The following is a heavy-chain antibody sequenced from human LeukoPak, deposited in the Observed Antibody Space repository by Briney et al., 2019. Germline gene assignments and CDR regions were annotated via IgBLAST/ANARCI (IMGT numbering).Heavy chain of an antibody. CDR3: ARGPGEEVAARLGYYYMDV. Sequence: PSETLSLTCALYGGSFSGYYWSWIRQPPGKGLEWIGEINHSGSTNYNPSLKSRVTISVDTSANKFSLKLSSVTAADTAVYYCARGPGEEVAARLGYYYMDVWGKGTTVTVCS. J-gene: IGHJ6*03. CDR1: GGSFSGYY. CDR2: INHSGST. D-gene: IGHD6-6*01. V-gene: IGHV4-34*01.